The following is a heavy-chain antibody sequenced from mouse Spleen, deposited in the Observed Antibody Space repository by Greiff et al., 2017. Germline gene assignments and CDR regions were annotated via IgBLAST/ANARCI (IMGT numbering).Heavy chain of an antibody. D-gene: IGHD2-4*01. CDR1: GYSITSGYY. CDR3: ARGDYDGDGWFAY. CDR2: ISYDGSN. V-gene: IGHV3-6*01. Sequence: ESGPGLVKPSQSLSLTCSVTGYSITSGYYWNWIRQFPGNKLEWMGYISYDGSNNYNPSLKNRISITRDTSKNQFFLKLNSVTTEDTATYYCARGDYDGDGWFAYWGQGTLVTVSA. J-gene: IGHJ3*01.